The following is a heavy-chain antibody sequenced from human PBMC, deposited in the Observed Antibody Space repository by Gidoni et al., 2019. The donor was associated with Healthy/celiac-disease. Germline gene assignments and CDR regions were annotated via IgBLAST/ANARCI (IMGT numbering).Heavy chain of an antibody. Sequence: QVQLVQSGAEVKKPGASVKVSCKASGYTFTSYYMNWVRQAPGQGLEWMGIINPSGGSTSYAQKFQGRVTMTRDTSTSTVYMELSSLRSEDTAVYYCARDGHCSGGSCYPGDFDYWGQGTLVTVSS. V-gene: IGHV1-46*01. CDR3: ARDGHCSGGSCYPGDFDY. J-gene: IGHJ4*02. CDR1: GYTFTSYY. CDR2: INPSGGST. D-gene: IGHD2-15*01.